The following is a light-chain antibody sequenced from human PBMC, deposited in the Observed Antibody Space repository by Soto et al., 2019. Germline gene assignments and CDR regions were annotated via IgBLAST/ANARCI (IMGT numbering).Light chain of an antibody. Sequence: QSVLTQPPSASGTPGQRVTISCSGSSSNIEGNTVNWYQQVPGTAPKLLIYSNNQRPSGVPDRFSASKSGTSASLAISGLQSEDEADYYCSSYTNSIALFGGGTKVTVL. CDR3: SSYTNSIAL. V-gene: IGLV1-44*01. CDR1: SSNIEGNT. J-gene: IGLJ3*02. CDR2: SNN.